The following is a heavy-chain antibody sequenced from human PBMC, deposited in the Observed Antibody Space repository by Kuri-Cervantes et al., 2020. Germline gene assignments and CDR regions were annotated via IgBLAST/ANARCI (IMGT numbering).Heavy chain of an antibody. D-gene: IGHD1-7*01. CDR3: ARDNSYNWNYVGWFDP. J-gene: IGHJ5*02. CDR1: GFSFSSYA. V-gene: IGHV3-30*03. CDR2: ISYDGSNK. Sequence: GGSLRLSCAASGFSFSSYAMYWVRQAPGKGLEWVASISYDGSNKYYADSVKGRFTISRDNSKNTLFLQMNSLRAEDTAVYYCARDNSYNWNYVGWFDPWGQGTLVTVSS.